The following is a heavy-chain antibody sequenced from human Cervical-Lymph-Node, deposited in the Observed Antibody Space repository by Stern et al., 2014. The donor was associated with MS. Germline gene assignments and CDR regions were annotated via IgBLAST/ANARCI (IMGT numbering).Heavy chain of an antibody. V-gene: IGHV7-4-1*02. Sequence: VQLVESGSELQEPGASVKVSCWASGYSFTTYGINWVRQAPGQGLGWMGSIDTDTGNPTYAQDFRGRFVFASDTSVRAAYLQIISLKAEDTAVYYCAREAWPNVDYWGQGTLVTVSS. CDR2: IDTDTGNP. CDR3: AREAWPNVDY. CDR1: GYSFTTYG. J-gene: IGHJ4*02.